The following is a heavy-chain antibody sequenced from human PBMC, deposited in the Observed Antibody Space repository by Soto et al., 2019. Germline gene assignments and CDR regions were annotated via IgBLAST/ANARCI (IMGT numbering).Heavy chain of an antibody. J-gene: IGHJ6*02. CDR3: ARTVVVTAIQYYYYGMDV. V-gene: IGHV1-18*01. D-gene: IGHD2-21*02. Sequence: ASVKVSCKASGYTFTSYGISCVRQAPGQGLEWMGWISAYNGNTNYAQKLQGRVTMTTDTSTSTAYMELRSLRSDDTAVYYCARTVVVTAIQYYYYGMDVWGQGTTVTVSS. CDR1: GYTFTSYG. CDR2: ISAYNGNT.